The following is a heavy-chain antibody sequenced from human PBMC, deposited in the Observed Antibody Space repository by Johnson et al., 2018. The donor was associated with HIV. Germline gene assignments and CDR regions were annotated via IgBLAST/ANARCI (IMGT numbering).Heavy chain of an antibody. V-gene: IGHV3-74*01. CDR3: ARGKKQWLDEDAFDI. D-gene: IGHD6-19*01. J-gene: IGHJ3*02. CDR2: INRDGSTT. Sequence: VQLVESGGGLVQPGGSLRLSCAASGFTFSSYWMHWVRQAPGKGLVWVSRINRDGSTTSYADSVKGRFTISRDNAKNTLYLQMNSLRAEDTAVYYCARGKKQWLDEDAFDIWGQGTMVTVSS. CDR1: GFTFSSYW.